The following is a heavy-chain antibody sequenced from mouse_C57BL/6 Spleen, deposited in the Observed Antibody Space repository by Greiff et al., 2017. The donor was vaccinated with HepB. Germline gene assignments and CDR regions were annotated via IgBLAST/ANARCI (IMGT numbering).Heavy chain of an antibody. V-gene: IGHV1-61*01. Sequence: QVQLQQPGAELVRPGSSVKLSCKASGYTFTSYWMDWVKQRPGQGLEWIGNIYPSDSETHYNQKFKDKATLTVDKSSSTAYMQISSLTSEDSAVYYCARGDYYGSSYGFAYWGQGTLVTVSA. CDR3: ARGDYYGSSYGFAY. CDR2: IYPSDSET. D-gene: IGHD1-1*01. J-gene: IGHJ3*01. CDR1: GYTFTSYW.